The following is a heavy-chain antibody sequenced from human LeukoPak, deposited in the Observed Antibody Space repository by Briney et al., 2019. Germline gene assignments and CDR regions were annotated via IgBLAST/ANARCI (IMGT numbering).Heavy chain of an antibody. J-gene: IGHJ4*02. CDR1: GFTFDDYA. CDR2: ISWNSGSI. V-gene: IGHV3-9*01. D-gene: IGHD3-22*01. Sequence: GGSLRLSCAASGFTFDDYAMHWVRQAPGKGLEWVSGISWNSGSIGYADSVKGRFTISRDNAKNSLYLQMNSLRAEDTALYYCAKDHSSVITTPFDYWGQGTLVTVSS. CDR3: AKDHSSVITTPFDY.